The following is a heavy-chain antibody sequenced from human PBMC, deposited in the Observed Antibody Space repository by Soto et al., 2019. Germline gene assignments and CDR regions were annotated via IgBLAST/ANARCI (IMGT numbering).Heavy chain of an antibody. CDR3: TTYCSGGSCPLN. Sequence: GGSLRLSCAASGFTFSNAWMSWVRQAPGKGLEWVGRITSKTDGGTTDYAAPVKGRFTISRDDSKNTLYLQMNSLKTEDTAVYYCTTYCSGGSCPLNWGQGTLVTVSS. CDR1: GFTFSNAW. V-gene: IGHV3-15*01. CDR2: ITSKTDGGTT. D-gene: IGHD2-15*01. J-gene: IGHJ4*02.